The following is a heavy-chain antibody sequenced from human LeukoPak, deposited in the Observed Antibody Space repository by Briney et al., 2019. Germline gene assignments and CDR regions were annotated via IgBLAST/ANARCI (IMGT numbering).Heavy chain of an antibody. CDR3: ATLMRGPTGYSGYGCEDY. V-gene: IGHV3-23*01. J-gene: IGHJ4*02. D-gene: IGHD5-12*01. Sequence: GGSLRLSCAASGFTFSNYAMTWVRQAQGKGLQWVSAITGSGGSTSYADSVKGRFAISRDNSKNTLYLQMNSLRAEDTAVYYCATLMRGPTGYSGYGCEDYWGQGTLVTVSS. CDR2: ITGSGGST. CDR1: GFTFSNYA.